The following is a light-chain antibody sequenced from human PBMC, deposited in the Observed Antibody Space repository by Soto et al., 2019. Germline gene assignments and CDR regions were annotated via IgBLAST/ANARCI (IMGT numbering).Light chain of an antibody. CDR2: DVS. CDR3: CSYAGSGHVV. CDR1: SSDVGGYNY. V-gene: IGLV2-11*01. Sequence: QSVLTQPRSVSGSPGQSVTISCTGTSSDVGGYNYVSWYQQHPGKAPKLMIYDVSKRPSGVPDRFSGSKSGNTASLTISGLQAEDEAEYYCCSYAGSGHVVFGGGTKVTVL. J-gene: IGLJ2*01.